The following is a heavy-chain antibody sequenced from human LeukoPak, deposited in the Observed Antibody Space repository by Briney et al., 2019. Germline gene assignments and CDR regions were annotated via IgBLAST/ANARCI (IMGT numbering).Heavy chain of an antibody. CDR3: ARSPPGS. CDR1: GFTFSNFW. Sequence: GDSLRLSCAASGFTFSNFWLHWVRQAPRKGLVWVSHINRDGSSTYYADSVKGRFTISRDNAKNTLYLQMNSLRAEDTGVHYCARSPPGSWGQGTLVTVSS. J-gene: IGHJ5*02. V-gene: IGHV3-74*01. D-gene: IGHD7-27*01. CDR2: INRDGSST.